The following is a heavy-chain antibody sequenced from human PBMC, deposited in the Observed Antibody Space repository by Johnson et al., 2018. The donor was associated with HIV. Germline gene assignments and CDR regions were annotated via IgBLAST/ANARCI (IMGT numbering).Heavy chain of an antibody. CDR3: AVGAADAFDI. CDR2: IRYDGSNK. Sequence: QLVESGGGVVQPGGSLRLSCAASGFTFSSYGMHWVRQAPGKGLEWVAFIRYDGSNKYYADSVKGRFTISRDNSKNTLYLQMNSLRAEDTAVYYCAVGAADAFDIWGQGTMVTVSS. J-gene: IGHJ3*02. CDR1: GFTFSSYG. V-gene: IGHV3-30*02. D-gene: IGHD1-26*01.